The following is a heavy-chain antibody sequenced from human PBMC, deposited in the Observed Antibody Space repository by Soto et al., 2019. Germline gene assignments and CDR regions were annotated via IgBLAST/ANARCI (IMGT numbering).Heavy chain of an antibody. Sequence: GGSLRLSCVASRSTFSNYAMTWVRQAPGKGLEWVSSITDSGDRTYYAQSVKGRFTTSRDNSKNTLYLDMNSLRAEDTAVYYCAKAHVFGVVNNWFDPWGQGTLVTVSS. D-gene: IGHD3-3*01. V-gene: IGHV3-23*01. J-gene: IGHJ5*02. CDR2: ITDSGDRT. CDR1: RSTFSNYA. CDR3: AKAHVFGVVNNWFDP.